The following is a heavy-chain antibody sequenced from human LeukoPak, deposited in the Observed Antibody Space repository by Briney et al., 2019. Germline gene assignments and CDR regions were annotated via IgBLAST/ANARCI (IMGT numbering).Heavy chain of an antibody. CDR3: AKATSSEGSFDY. CDR2: ISGRGGST. D-gene: IGHD3-10*01. V-gene: IGHV3-23*01. Sequence: GGSLRLSCAASGFTFSSYGMSWVRQAPGKGLEWVSAISGRGGSTYYADSVKGRFTISRDNSKNTLYLQMNSLRAEDTAVYYCAKATSSEGSFDYWGQGTLVTVSS. J-gene: IGHJ4*02. CDR1: GFTFSSYG.